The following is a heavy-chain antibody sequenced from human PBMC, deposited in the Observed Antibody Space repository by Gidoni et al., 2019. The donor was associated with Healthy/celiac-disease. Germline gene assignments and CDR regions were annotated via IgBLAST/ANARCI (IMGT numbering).Heavy chain of an antibody. J-gene: IGHJ5*02. Sequence: EVQLVVSGGGLVQPGGSLRLSCAASGLTFRRYAMSWVRQAPGKGLEWVSAISGSGGSTYYADAVEGRFTISRDNSKNTLYLQMNSLRAEDTAVYYCAKVPRYDSSGYFNWFDPWGQGTLVTVSS. V-gene: IGHV3-23*04. CDR3: AKVPRYDSSGYFNWFDP. CDR2: ISGSGGST. CDR1: GLTFRRYA. D-gene: IGHD3-22*01.